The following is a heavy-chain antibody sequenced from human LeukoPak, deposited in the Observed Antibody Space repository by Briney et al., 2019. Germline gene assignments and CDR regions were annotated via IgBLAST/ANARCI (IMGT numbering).Heavy chain of an antibody. D-gene: IGHD1-14*01. CDR2: IIPIFGTA. J-gene: IGHJ3*02. CDR1: GGTFSSYA. V-gene: IGHV1-69*05. CDR3: ARENRIAGRAFDI. Sequence: ASVKVSCKASGGTFSSYAISWVRQAPGQGLEWMGGIIPIFGTANYAQKFQGRVTITTDESTSTAYMELSSLRSEDTAVYYCARENRIAGRAFDIWGQGTMVTVSS.